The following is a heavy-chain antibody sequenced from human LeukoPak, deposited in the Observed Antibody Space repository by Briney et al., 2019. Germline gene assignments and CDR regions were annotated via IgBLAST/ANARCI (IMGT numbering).Heavy chain of an antibody. J-gene: IGHJ4*02. CDR3: ARLPVATGGVDY. V-gene: IGHV4-31*03. D-gene: IGHD5-12*01. CDR2: IYYSEST. Sequence: SETLSLTCTVSDASISSGAYFWSWIRQHPGKGLEWFGHIYYSESTHYNPSLKSRLTISRDTSKNQFSLRLSSVTAADTAFYYCARLPVATGGVDYWGQGTLVTVSS. CDR1: DASISSGAYF.